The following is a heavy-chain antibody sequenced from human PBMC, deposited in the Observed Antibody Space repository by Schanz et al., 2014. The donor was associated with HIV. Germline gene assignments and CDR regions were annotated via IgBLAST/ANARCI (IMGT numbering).Heavy chain of an antibody. CDR1: GGSISSGGYY. Sequence: QVQLQESGPGLVKPSQTLSLTCTVSGGSISSGGYYWSWIRQHPGKGLEWIGYTYHSGITNYNPSLKSRVSISVDTSENQFSLKLSSVTAADTAVYYCARSRTGVVTDNNWFDPWGQGTLVIVSS. CDR2: TYHSGIT. J-gene: IGHJ5*02. CDR3: ARSRTGVVTDNNWFDP. V-gene: IGHV4-31*03. D-gene: IGHD3-3*01.